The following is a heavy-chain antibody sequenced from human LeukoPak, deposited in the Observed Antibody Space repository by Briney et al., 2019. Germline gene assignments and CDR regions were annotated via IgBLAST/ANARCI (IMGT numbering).Heavy chain of an antibody. CDR3: ARVYPEAATFSDAFDI. J-gene: IGHJ3*02. V-gene: IGHV4-59*01. D-gene: IGHD3-16*01. CDR1: GGSISSYY. Sequence: PSETLSLTCTVSGGSISSYYWSWIRQPPGKGLEWIGYIYYSGSTNYNPSLKSRVTISVDTSKNQFSLKLSSVTAADTAVYYCARVYPEAATFSDAFDIWGQGTMVTVSS. CDR2: IYYSGST.